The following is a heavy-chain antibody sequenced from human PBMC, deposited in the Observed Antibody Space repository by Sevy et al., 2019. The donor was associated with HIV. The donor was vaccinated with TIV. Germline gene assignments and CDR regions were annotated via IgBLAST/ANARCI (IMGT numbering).Heavy chain of an antibody. Sequence: GGSLRLSCAASGFNFNTYSMNWIRQAPGKGLEWVSSISSRSTYIDYADSVKGRFTISRDNAKNSLYLQMNSLGAEDTAVYYCARDGGCSTTSCLLYFDSWGQGTPVTVS. V-gene: IGHV3-21*01. CDR2: ISSRSTYI. CDR1: GFNFNTYS. D-gene: IGHD2-2*01. CDR3: ARDGGCSTTSCLLYFDS. J-gene: IGHJ4*02.